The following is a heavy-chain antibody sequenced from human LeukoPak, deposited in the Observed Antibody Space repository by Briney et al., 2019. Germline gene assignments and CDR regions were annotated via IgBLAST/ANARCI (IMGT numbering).Heavy chain of an antibody. CDR2: IYYSGST. J-gene: IGHJ4*02. V-gene: IGHV4-39*07. CDR3: ARVGDGYPDY. Sequence: SETLSLTCTVSGGSISSSSYYWGWIRQPPGKGLEWIGSIYYSGSTYYNPSLKSRVTISVDTSKNQFSLKLSSVTAADTAVYYCARVGDGYPDYWGQGTLVTVSS. CDR1: GGSISSSSYY. D-gene: IGHD5-24*01.